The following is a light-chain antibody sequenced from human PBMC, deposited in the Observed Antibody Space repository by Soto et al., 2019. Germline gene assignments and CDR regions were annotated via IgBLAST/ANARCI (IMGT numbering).Light chain of an antibody. V-gene: IGKV3-15*01. CDR3: QQYDNWPWT. Sequence: EIVFTQSPGTLSLSPGERATLSCRSRESISDPLAWYQPKPGPAPRALIHGASTRAPGLPALFSGSGPGTEFTLTISSLQSEDFAVYYCQQYDNWPWTFGQGTKVDNK. J-gene: IGKJ1*01. CDR1: ESISDP. CDR2: GAS.